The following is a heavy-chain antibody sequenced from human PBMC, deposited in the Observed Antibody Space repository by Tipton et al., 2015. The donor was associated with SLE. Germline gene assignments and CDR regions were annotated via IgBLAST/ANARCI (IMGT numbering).Heavy chain of an antibody. CDR2: IYTSGST. D-gene: IGHD2-2*01. CDR1: GGSISSGGYY. CDR3: ARGDMVVVPAAGGGYYYYMDV. Sequence: TLSLTCTVSGGSISSGGYYWSWIRQPARKGLEWIGRIYTSGSTNYSPSLKSRVTISVDTSKNQFSLKLSSVTAADTAVYYCARGDMVVVPAAGGGYYYYMDVWGKGTTVTVSS. V-gene: IGHV4-61*02. J-gene: IGHJ6*03.